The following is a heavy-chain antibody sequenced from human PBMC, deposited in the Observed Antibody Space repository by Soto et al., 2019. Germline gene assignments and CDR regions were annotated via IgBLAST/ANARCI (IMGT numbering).Heavy chain of an antibody. J-gene: IGHJ3*02. D-gene: IGHD6-6*01. V-gene: IGHV3-7*01. CDR1: GFTFSNSW. Sequence: GGSLRLSCAASGFTFSNSWMSWVRQAQGKGLEWVANIKQDGSEKYYVDSVKGRFNISIDNANNSLYLPMNRLRAEHTAVYSCASYSWAALSLDDAFDIWGQGTMVTVSS. CDR2: IKQDGSEK. CDR3: ASYSWAALSLDDAFDI.